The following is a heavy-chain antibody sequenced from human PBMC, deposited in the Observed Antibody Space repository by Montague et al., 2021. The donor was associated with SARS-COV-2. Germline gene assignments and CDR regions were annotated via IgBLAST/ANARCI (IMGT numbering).Heavy chain of an antibody. Sequence: SETLSPTCTVSGGSISSSSYYWGWIRQPPGKGLEWIGSNYCSGSTYYNPSLKSRVTISVDTSKNQFSLKLSTVTAADTAGYYCARHWTRITIFGVVTGAFDYWGQGTLVTVSS. D-gene: IGHD3-3*01. CDR2: NYCSGST. CDR3: ARHWTRITIFGVVTGAFDY. CDR1: GGSISSSSYY. J-gene: IGHJ4*02. V-gene: IGHV4-39*01.